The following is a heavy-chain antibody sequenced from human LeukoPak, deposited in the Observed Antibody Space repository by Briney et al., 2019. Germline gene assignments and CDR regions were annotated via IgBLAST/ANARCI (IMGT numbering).Heavy chain of an antibody. D-gene: IGHD1-1*01. V-gene: IGHV3-43*02. J-gene: IGHJ3*02. CDR1: GLTFDHYV. CDR2: ISGDGGST. CDR3: AKGTTMYAFDI. Sequence: PGGSLRLSCAASGLTFDHYVMHWVRQAPGKGLEWVSLISGDGGSTYYADSVKGRLTISRDNSKNSLYLQMNSLTTEDTALYFCAKGTTMYAFDIWGQGTMLTVSS.